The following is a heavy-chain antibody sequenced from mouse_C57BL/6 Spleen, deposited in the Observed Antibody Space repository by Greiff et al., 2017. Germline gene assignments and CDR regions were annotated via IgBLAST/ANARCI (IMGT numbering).Heavy chain of an antibody. CDR3: AREVWYFDV. Sequence: QVQLQQSGPELVKPGASVKISCKASGYAFSSSWMNWVKQRPGKGLEWIGRIYPGDGDTNYNGKFKGKATLTADKSSSTAYMQLSSLTSEDSAVYFCAREVWYFDVWGTGTTVTVSS. CDR1: GYAFSSSW. CDR2: IYPGDGDT. J-gene: IGHJ1*03. V-gene: IGHV1-82*01.